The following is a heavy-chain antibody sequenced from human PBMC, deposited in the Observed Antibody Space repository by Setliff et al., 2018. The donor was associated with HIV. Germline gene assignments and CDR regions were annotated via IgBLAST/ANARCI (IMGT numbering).Heavy chain of an antibody. CDR3: ATDPGYSSTWYSESFQH. Sequence: GASVKVSCKASGGTFRSHEISWVRQAPGQGLEWMGGIVPILNTGNYAPKFQGRVTITADESTTTACMELSSLRSDDTAMYYCATDPGYSSTWYSESFQHWGQGTVVTVSS. V-gene: IGHV1-69*13. CDR2: IVPILNTG. J-gene: IGHJ1*01. D-gene: IGHD6-13*01. CDR1: GGTFRSHE.